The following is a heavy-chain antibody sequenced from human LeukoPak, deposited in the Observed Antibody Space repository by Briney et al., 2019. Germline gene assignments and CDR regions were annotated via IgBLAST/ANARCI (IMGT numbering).Heavy chain of an antibody. CDR2: IYYSGST. D-gene: IGHD2-2*01. CDR1: GGSISSYY. V-gene: IGHV4-59*08. Sequence: SETLSLTCTVSGGSISSYYWSWIRQPPGKGLEWIGYIYYSGSTYYNPSLKSRVTIFVDTSKNQFSLKVSSVTAADTAVYYCARHYQLLHFDYWGQGTLVTVSS. CDR3: ARHYQLLHFDY. J-gene: IGHJ4*02.